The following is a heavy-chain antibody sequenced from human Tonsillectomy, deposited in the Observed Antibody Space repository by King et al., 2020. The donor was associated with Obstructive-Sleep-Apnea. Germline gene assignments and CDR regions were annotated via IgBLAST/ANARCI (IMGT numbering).Heavy chain of an antibody. V-gene: IGHV4-38-2*02. Sequence: VQLQDSGPGLVKPSETLSLTCTVSGYSISSGYYWGWIRQPPGKGLEWIGSIYHSGSTYYNPSLKSRVTISVDTSKNQFSLKLSSVTAADTAVYYCARDCRSNYDSSGYYGGAFDYWGQGTLVTVSS. CDR1: GYSISSGYY. CDR2: IYHSGST. CDR3: ARDCRSNYDSSGYYGGAFDY. D-gene: IGHD3-22*01. J-gene: IGHJ4*02.